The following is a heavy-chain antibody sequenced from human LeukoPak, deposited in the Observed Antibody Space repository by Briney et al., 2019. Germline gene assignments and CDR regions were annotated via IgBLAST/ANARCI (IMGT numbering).Heavy chain of an antibody. CDR2: IYYSGST. Sequence: SETLSLTCTVSGGPISSYYWSWIRQPPGKGLQWIGYIYYSGSTDYNPSLKSRVTISVDTSKNQFSLELSSLTAADTAVYYCASARYSYYYMDVWGKGTTVTISS. CDR3: ASARYSYYYMDV. J-gene: IGHJ6*03. CDR1: GGPISSYY. V-gene: IGHV4-59*01.